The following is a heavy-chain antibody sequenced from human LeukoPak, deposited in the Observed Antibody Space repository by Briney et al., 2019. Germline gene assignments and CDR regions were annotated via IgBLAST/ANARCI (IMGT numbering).Heavy chain of an antibody. Sequence: ASVKVSCKASGYTFTSYYMHWVRQAPGQGLEWMGIINPSGGSTSYAQMFQGRVTITRDTSTSTVYMALSSLRSEDTAVYYCAREAGRAFDIWGQGTMVTVS. CDR2: INPSGGST. CDR1: GYTFTSYY. CDR3: AREAGRAFDI. D-gene: IGHD1-26*01. J-gene: IGHJ3*02. V-gene: IGHV1-46*01.